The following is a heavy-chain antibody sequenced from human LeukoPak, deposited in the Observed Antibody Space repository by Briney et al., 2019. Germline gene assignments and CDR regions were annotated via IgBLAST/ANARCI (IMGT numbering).Heavy chain of an antibody. CDR3: AMIKEG. D-gene: IGHD3-22*01. V-gene: IGHV3-21*01. Sequence: GGSLRLSCAASGFTFSGYTLNWVRQAPGKGLEWVSLISSSNTYIYYADSVKGRFTISRDNAKNTLYLQMNSLRAEDTAVYYCAMIKEGWGQGTLVTVSS. CDR2: ISSSNTYI. CDR1: GFTFSGYT. J-gene: IGHJ4*02.